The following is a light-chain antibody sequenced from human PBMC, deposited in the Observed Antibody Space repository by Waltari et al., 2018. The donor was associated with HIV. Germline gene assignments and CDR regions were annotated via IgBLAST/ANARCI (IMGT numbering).Light chain of an antibody. CDR2: ATS. CDR3: QQCGTSPRT. J-gene: IGKJ1*01. V-gene: IGKV3-20*01. Sequence: EVVLTQSPGTLSLSTGDTANLSCRASQSVSSTYLAWYQHKVGQVPRLLIYATSSRATGIPDRFSGSGSGTDFSLTISRLEPEDFAVYYCQQCGTSPRTFGQGTKVEIK. CDR1: QSVSSTY.